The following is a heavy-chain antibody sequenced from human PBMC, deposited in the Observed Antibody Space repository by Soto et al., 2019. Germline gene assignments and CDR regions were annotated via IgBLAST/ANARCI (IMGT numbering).Heavy chain of an antibody. V-gene: IGHV3-23*01. D-gene: IGHD2-15*01. CDR3: APHVHCSGGSCHYDAFDI. CDR1: GFIFGNYM. CDR2: IRDGGEST. J-gene: IGHJ3*02. Sequence: EVQLLESGGGLVQPGESLRLSCAVSGFIFGNYMMTWVRQAPGKGLEWVSTIRDGGESTYYADSVKGRFTISRDNSKNTXXFQMDSLGVEDTAVYYCAPHVHCSGGSCHYDAFDIRGQGTMVTVSS.